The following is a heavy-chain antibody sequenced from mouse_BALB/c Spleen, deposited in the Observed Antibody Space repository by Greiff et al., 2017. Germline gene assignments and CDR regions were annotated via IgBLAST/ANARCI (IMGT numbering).Heavy chain of an antibody. J-gene: IGHJ2*01. CDR2: ISSGGST. CDR1: GFTFSSYA. V-gene: IGHV5-6-5*01. CDR3: ARAYYPYYFDY. D-gene: IGHD2-10*01. Sequence: EVNVVESGGGLVKPGGSLKLSCAASGFTFSSYAMSWVRQTPEKRLEWVASISSGGSTYYPDSVKGRFTISRDNARNILYLQMSSLRSEDTAMYYCARAYYPYYFDYWGQGTTLTVSS.